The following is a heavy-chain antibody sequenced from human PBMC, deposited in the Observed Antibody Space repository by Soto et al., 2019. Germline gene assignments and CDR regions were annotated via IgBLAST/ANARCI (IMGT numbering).Heavy chain of an antibody. CDR2: IYTSGST. Sequence: SATLSLTCTVSGGSISSYYWSWIRQPAGKGLEWIGRIYTSGSTNYNPSLKSRVTMSVDTSKNQFSLKLSSVTAADTAVYYCARSHGSGWYSYFDYWGQGTLVTVSS. CDR1: GGSISSYY. J-gene: IGHJ4*02. CDR3: ARSHGSGWYSYFDY. D-gene: IGHD6-19*01. V-gene: IGHV4-4*07.